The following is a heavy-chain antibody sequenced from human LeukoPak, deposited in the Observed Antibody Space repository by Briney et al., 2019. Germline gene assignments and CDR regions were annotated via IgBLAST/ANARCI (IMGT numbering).Heavy chain of an antibody. Sequence: ASVKVSCKASAYTFISDDINWVRQATGQRPEWMGWMNPNSGHTGYAQKFQGRVTMTRDTSISTAYMELSSLRSEDTAVYYCARERHNWDLDSWGQGTLVTVSS. D-gene: IGHD1-20*01. CDR3: ARERHNWDLDS. V-gene: IGHV1-8*01. CDR1: AYTFISDD. J-gene: IGHJ4*02. CDR2: MNPNSGHT.